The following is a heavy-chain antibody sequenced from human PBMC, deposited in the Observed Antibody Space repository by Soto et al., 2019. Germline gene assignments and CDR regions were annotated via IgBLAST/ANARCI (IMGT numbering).Heavy chain of an antibody. CDR1: GASINGGGYY. Sequence: QVQLQESGPGLVKPSQTLSLTCTVSGASINGGGYYWSWIRQHPGKGLEWIGSIYYSGNTYYSPSLQSRVTISVDTSKNHFSLRLTSVTAADTAVYYCARDPSYGDYSYYGMDVWAQGTTVTVSS. D-gene: IGHD4-17*01. CDR2: IYYSGNT. CDR3: ARDPSYGDYSYYGMDV. J-gene: IGHJ6*02. V-gene: IGHV4-31*03.